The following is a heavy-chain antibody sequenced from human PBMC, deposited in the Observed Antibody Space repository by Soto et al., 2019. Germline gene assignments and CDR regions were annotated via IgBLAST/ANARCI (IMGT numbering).Heavy chain of an antibody. CDR2: IYYSGST. J-gene: IGHJ6*02. Sequence: SETLYLTCTVSGGSISSSSYYWDWIRQPPGKGLEWIGSIYYSGSTYYNPSLKSRVTISVNTSKNHFSLKLISVTAADTAVYYCACIFSGGYGYGFYYYGMDVWGQGTTVT. CDR1: GGSISSSSYY. CDR3: ACIFSGGYGYGFYYYGMDV. D-gene: IGHD5-18*01. V-gene: IGHV4-39*01.